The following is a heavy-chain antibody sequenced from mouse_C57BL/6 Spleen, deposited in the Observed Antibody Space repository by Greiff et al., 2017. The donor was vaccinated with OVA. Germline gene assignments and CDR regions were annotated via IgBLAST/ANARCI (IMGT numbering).Heavy chain of an antibody. CDR3: AIYYDYDPFAY. J-gene: IGHJ3*01. V-gene: IGHV1-52*01. CDR1: GYTFTSYW. Sequence: VQLQQSGAELVRPGSSVKLSCKASGYTFTSYWMHWVKQRPIQGLEWIGNIDPSDSETHYNQKFKDKATLTVDKSSSTAYMQLSSLTSEDSAVYYCAIYYDYDPFAYWGQGTLVTVSA. D-gene: IGHD2-4*01. CDR2: IDPSDSET.